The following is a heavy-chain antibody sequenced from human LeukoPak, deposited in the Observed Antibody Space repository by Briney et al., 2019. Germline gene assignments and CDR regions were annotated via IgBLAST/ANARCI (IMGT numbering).Heavy chain of an antibody. Sequence: GGSLTLSCAASGFTFSNYGMMWVRKAPGKGLEWVSAISGSGGSTYYADSVKGRFTISRDNSKNTLYLQMNSLRAEHTAVYYCAKEDERFDYWGQGTLVTVSS. D-gene: IGHD5-24*01. V-gene: IGHV3-23*01. CDR2: ISGSGGST. J-gene: IGHJ4*02. CDR3: AKEDERFDY. CDR1: GFTFSNYG.